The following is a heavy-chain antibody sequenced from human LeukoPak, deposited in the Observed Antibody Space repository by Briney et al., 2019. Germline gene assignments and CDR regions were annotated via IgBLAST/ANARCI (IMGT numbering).Heavy chain of an antibody. D-gene: IGHD6-25*01. Sequence: LSETLSLTCGVSGGSVSSTNWWTLIRQPPGKGLEWIGEVHLDGRTNFNPSLKSRLTMSVDLSENHVSLKLTSVTAADTAVYYCAREGGFYRPLDYSGPATPAAVSS. CDR1: GGSVSSTNW. J-gene: IGHJ4*02. V-gene: IGHV4-4*02. CDR2: VHLDGRT. CDR3: AREGGFYRPLDY.